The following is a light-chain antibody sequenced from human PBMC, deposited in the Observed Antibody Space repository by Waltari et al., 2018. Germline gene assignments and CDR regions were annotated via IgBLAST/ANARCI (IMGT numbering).Light chain of an antibody. CDR2: WAS. Sequence: DIVMTPSPDSLAVSLGGGATINCKSSQSIFYSSNNKNDLDWYQQKPGQPPKLLIYWASTRESGVPDRFSGSGSGTDFTLTISSLQAEDVAVYYCQQYYNTPWTFGQGTKVEIK. V-gene: IGKV4-1*01. J-gene: IGKJ1*01. CDR3: QQYYNTPWT. CDR1: QSIFYSSNNKND.